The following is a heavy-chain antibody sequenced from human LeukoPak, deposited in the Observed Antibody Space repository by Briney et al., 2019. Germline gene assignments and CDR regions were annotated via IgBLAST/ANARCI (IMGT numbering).Heavy chain of an antibody. CDR1: GGSISNYY. CDR2: IYYSGTT. D-gene: IGHD3-3*01. V-gene: IGHV4-59*08. CDR3: ARPIQGRSDAFDI. J-gene: IGHJ3*02. Sequence: PETLSLTCTVSGGSISNYYWSWIRQPPGKGLEWIGYIYYSGTTNYNPSLKSRVTISVDTSKNQFSLKLSSVTAADTAVYYCARPIQGRSDAFDIWGQGTMVTVSS.